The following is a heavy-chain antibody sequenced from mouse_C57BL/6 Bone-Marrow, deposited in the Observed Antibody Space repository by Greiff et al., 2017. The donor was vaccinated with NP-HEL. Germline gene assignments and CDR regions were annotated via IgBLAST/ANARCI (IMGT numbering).Heavy chain of an antibody. CDR1: GYTFTSYW. Sequence: VQLQQSGAELVRPGSSVKLSCKASGYTFTSYWMDWVKQRPGQGLEWIGNIYPSDSETHYNQKFKDKATLTVDKSSSTAYMQLSSLTSEDSAVYYCARGFITTVEYYFDCWGQGTTLTVSS. CDR2: IYPSDSET. D-gene: IGHD1-1*01. J-gene: IGHJ2*01. CDR3: ARGFITTVEYYFDC. V-gene: IGHV1-61*01.